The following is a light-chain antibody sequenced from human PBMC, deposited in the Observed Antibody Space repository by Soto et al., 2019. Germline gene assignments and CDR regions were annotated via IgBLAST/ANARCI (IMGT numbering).Light chain of an antibody. V-gene: IGLV1-44*01. CDR3: AAWDDSLNGV. CDR2: DNN. J-gene: IGLJ2*01. Sequence: QSVLTQPPSASGTPGQRVTISCSGSSSNVASHTVNWYQQVPGTAPKLLIYDNNRRPSGVPDRFSGSKSATSASLAITGLQSDDEADYYCAAWDDSLNGVFGGGTKLTVL. CDR1: SSNVASHT.